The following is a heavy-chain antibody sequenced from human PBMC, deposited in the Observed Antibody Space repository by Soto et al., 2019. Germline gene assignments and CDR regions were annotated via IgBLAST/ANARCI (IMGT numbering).Heavy chain of an antibody. V-gene: IGHV4-31*03. CDR2: IYYSGST. J-gene: IGHJ4*02. CDR1: GGSISSGGYY. D-gene: IGHD3-3*01. Sequence: QVQLQESGPGLVKPSQTLSLTCTVSGGSISSGGYYWSWIRQHPGKGLEWIGYIYYSGSTYYNPSLKSRVTISVDTSKNQFSRKLSSVTAADTAVYYCASVPNAFGVVISGFDYWGQGTMVTVSS. CDR3: ASVPNAFGVVISGFDY.